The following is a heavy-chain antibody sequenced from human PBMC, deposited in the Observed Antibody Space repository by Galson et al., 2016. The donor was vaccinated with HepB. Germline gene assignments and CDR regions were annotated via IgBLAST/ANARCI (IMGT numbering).Heavy chain of an antibody. V-gene: IGHV4-61*01. J-gene: IGHJ5*02. D-gene: IGHD3-3*01. CDR1: GGSVSSGRYY. CDR2: MYYSGST. CDR3: ARQSGHDFWSGSTQPNWFDP. Sequence: TLSLTCTVSGGSVSSGRYYWTWIRQPPGKGLQWIGYMYYSGSTNYNPSLKSRVTISGDTSKNQFSLKLSSVTAADTAVYYCARQSGHDFWSGSTQPNWFDPWGQGTLVTVSS.